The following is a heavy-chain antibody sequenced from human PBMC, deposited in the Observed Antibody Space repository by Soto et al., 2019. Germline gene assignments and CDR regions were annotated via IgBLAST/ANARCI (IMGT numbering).Heavy chain of an antibody. V-gene: IGHV3-21*01. Sequence: PGGSLRLSCAASGFTFSSYSMNWVRQAPGKGLEWVSSISSSSSYIYYADSVKGRFTISRDNAKNSLYLQMNSLRAEDTAVYYWARGNGYSGYDSPPWFDPWGQGTLVTVSS. CDR3: ARGNGYSGYDSPPWFDP. CDR2: ISSSSSYI. J-gene: IGHJ5*02. CDR1: GFTFSSYS. D-gene: IGHD5-12*01.